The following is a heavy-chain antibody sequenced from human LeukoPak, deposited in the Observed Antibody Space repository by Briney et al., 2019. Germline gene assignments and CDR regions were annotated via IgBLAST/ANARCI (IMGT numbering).Heavy chain of an antibody. J-gene: IGHJ4*02. CDR2: ISGDGGSS. CDR3: TKDIGAEDGYNL. V-gene: IGHV3-43*02. Sequence: PGGSLRLSCAASGFTFDDYAMQWVRQAPGKGLEWVSLISGDGGSSYYADSVKGRFTISRDNSKNSLYLQINSLRTEDTALYYCTKDIGAEDGYNLWGQGTLVTVSS. D-gene: IGHD5-24*01. CDR1: GFTFDDYA.